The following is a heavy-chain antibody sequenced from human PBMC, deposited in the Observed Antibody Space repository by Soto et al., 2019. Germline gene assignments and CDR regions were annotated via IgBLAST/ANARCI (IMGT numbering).Heavy chain of an antibody. CDR3: ARVAAAGTRIGYFQH. D-gene: IGHD6-13*01. CDR2: INPSGGST. Sequence: QVQLVQSGAEVKKPGASVKVSCKASGYTFTSYYMHWVRQAPGQGLEWMGIINPSGGSTSYAQKFQGRVTMTRDTSTSTVDMELSSLRSEDTAVYYCARVAAAGTRIGYFQHWGQGTLVTVSS. CDR1: GYTFTSYY. V-gene: IGHV1-46*01. J-gene: IGHJ1*01.